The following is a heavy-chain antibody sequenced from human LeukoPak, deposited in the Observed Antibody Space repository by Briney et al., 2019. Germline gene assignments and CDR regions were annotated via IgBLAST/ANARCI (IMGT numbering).Heavy chain of an antibody. Sequence: KPSETLSLTCTVSGGSISSYYWSWIRQPAGKGLEWIGRIYTSGSTNYNPSLKSRVTMSVDTSKNQFSLELSSVTAADTAVYYCARDYSSSWYYYYYMDVWGKGTTVTVSS. V-gene: IGHV4-4*07. CDR3: ARDYSSSWYYYYYMDV. CDR2: IYTSGST. J-gene: IGHJ6*03. CDR1: GGSISSYY. D-gene: IGHD6-13*01.